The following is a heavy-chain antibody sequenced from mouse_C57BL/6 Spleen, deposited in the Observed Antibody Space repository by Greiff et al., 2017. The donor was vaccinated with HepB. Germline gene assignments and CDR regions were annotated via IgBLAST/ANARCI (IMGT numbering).Heavy chain of an antibody. Sequence: EVQLVESEGGLVQPGSSMKLSCTASGFTFSDYYMAWVRQVPEKGLEWVANINYDGSSTYYLDSLKSRFIISRDNAKNILYLQMSSLKSEDTATYYCARADSSGFDYWGQGTTLTVSS. CDR3: ARADSSGFDY. CDR2: INYDGSST. CDR1: GFTFSDYY. V-gene: IGHV5-16*01. D-gene: IGHD3-2*02. J-gene: IGHJ2*01.